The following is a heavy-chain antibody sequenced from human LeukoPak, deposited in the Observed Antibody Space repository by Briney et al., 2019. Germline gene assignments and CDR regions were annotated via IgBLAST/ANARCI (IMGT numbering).Heavy chain of an antibody. Sequence: SETLSLTCTVSGGSISSTNYYWVWIRQPPGKGLEWIGSIYYSWDTYYNPSLKSRVTISVDTSKNQFSLKLSSVTAADTAVYCATTSYYYDSPDYWGQGTLVTVSS. CDR1: GGSISSTNYY. J-gene: IGHJ4*02. CDR2: IYYSWDT. V-gene: IGHV4-39*01. CDR3: TTSYYYDSPDY. D-gene: IGHD3-22*01.